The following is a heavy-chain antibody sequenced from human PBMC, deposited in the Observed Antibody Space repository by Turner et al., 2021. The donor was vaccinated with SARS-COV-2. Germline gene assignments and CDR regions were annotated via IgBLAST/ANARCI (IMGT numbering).Heavy chain of an antibody. J-gene: IGHJ6*02. D-gene: IGHD3-9*01. CDR2: MKLRGTT. Sequence: QVQLQQWGAGLLKPSETLSLTCTIYGGSFSGYEGTWIRQPPGKGLEWIGQMKLRGTTDSNPSLKSRVTLSGDRAKNQFSLNLTSVTAADTAVYYCAKLGGTRAGKYYFDKDVWGQGTTVTVSS. CDR1: GGSFSGYE. V-gene: IGHV4-34*01. CDR3: AKLGGTRAGKYYFDKDV.